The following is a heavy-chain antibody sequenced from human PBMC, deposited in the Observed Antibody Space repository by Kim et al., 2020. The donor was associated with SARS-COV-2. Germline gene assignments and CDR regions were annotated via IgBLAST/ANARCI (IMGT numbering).Heavy chain of an antibody. Sequence: GGSLRLSCTASGFTFGDYAMSWFRQAPGKGLEWVGFIRNKAYGGTTEYAASVKGRFTISRDDSKSIAYLQMNSLKTEDTAVYYCTRDGRDLWFGEFRPYYYYGRDVWGQGTTVTVSS. D-gene: IGHD3-10*01. CDR3: TRDGRDLWFGEFRPYYYYGRDV. CDR2: IRNKAYGGTT. J-gene: IGHJ6*02. CDR1: GFTFGDYA. V-gene: IGHV3-49*03.